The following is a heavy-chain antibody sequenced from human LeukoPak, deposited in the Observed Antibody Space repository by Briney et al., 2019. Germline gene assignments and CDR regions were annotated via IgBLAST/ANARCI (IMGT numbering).Heavy chain of an antibody. Sequence: GGSLRLSCAASGFTFSSYAMNWVRQAPGKGLEWVSIISGSGDSTYYADSVKGRFTISRDNAKNSLYLQMNSLRADDTAVYYCARFAAGGSYYYYMDVWGKGTTVTVSS. CDR3: ARFAAGGSYYYYMDV. CDR1: GFTFSSYA. CDR2: ISGSGDST. V-gene: IGHV3-23*01. D-gene: IGHD3-10*01. J-gene: IGHJ6*03.